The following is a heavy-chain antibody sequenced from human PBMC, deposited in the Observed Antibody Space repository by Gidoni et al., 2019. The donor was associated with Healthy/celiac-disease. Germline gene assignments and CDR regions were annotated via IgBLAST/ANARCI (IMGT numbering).Heavy chain of an antibody. CDR3: ARGRVTTYRERAYYFDY. V-gene: IGHV4-34*01. Sequence: QVQLQQWGAGLLKPSETLSLTCAVYGGSFSGYYWSWIRQPPGKGLEWIGEINHSGSTNYNPSLKSRVTISVDTSKNQFSLKLSSVTAADTAVYYCARGRVTTYRERAYYFDYWGQGTLVTVSS. J-gene: IGHJ4*02. CDR2: INHSGST. CDR1: GGSFSGYY. D-gene: IGHD2-2*02.